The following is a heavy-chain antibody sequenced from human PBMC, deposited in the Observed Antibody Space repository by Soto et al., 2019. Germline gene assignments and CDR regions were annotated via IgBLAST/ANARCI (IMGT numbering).Heavy chain of an antibody. Sequence: LRLSCAASGFTFSSYAMSWVRQAPGKGLEWVSSISGSSGSTYNADFVRGRFTISRDKSKNTLYLQMNSLRAEDTAVYYCAKDQYSGSYSGPFDYWGQGTLVTVSS. V-gene: IGHV3-23*01. D-gene: IGHD1-26*01. CDR3: AKDQYSGSYSGPFDY. CDR2: ISGSSGST. J-gene: IGHJ4*02. CDR1: GFTFSSYA.